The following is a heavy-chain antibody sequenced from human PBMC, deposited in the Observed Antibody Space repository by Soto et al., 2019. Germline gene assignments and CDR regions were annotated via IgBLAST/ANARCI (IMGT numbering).Heavy chain of an antibody. D-gene: IGHD2-15*01. V-gene: IGHV1-3*01. Sequence: ASVKVSCKASGYTFTSYAMHWVRQAPGQRLEWMGWINAGNGNTKYSQKFQGRVTITRDTSASTAYMELSSLRSEDTAVYYCARWALYCSGGSCYSRWFDPWGPGTLLTVSS. CDR2: INAGNGNT. CDR3: ARWALYCSGGSCYSRWFDP. J-gene: IGHJ5*02. CDR1: GYTFTSYA.